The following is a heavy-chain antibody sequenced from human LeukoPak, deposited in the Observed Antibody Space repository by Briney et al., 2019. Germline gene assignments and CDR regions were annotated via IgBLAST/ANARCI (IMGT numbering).Heavy chain of an antibody. CDR1: GFTFSSYG. J-gene: IGHJ4*02. D-gene: IGHD4-11*01. CDR3: ARLYNNYEYFDY. Sequence: PGGSLRLSCAASGFTFSSYGMHWVRQAPGKGLEWVAFIRYDGSNKYYADSVKGRFTISRDNSKNTLYLQMNSLRAEDTAVYYCARLYNNYEYFDYWGQGTLVTVSS. CDR2: IRYDGSNK. V-gene: IGHV3-30*02.